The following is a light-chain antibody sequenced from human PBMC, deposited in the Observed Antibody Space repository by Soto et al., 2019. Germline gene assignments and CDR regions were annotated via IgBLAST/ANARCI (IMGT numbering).Light chain of an antibody. CDR3: QQYGRYRT. CDR2: KAS. Sequence: DIQMTQSPSTLSASVGDRVTITCRASQSTSTWLAWYQHKPGKAPNLLIYKASSLESGVPSRFSGSGSGTEFTLTISSLQPDVVATYYCQQYGRYRTFGQGTKVEIK. J-gene: IGKJ1*01. V-gene: IGKV1-5*03. CDR1: QSTSTW.